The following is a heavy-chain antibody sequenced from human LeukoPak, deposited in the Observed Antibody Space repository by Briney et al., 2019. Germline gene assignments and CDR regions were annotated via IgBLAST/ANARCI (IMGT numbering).Heavy chain of an antibody. Sequence: SETLSLTCTVSGGSISSYYRSWIRQPPGKGLEWIGYIYYSGSTNYNPSLKSRVTISVDTSKNQFSLKLSFVTAADTAVYYCARDLGGVTDYWGQGTLVTVSS. D-gene: IGHD1-26*01. V-gene: IGHV4-59*01. CDR1: GGSISSYY. CDR2: IYYSGST. CDR3: ARDLGGVTDY. J-gene: IGHJ4*02.